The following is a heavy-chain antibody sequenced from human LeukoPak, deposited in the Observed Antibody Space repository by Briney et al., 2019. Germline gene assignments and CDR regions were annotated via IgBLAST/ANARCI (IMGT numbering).Heavy chain of an antibody. J-gene: IGHJ4*02. CDR3: AREGIVGATTVDY. Sequence: ASVKVSCKASGYTLTSYYMHWVRQAPGQGLEWMGIINPSGGSTSFAQKFQGRVTMTRDTSTSTVYMELRSLRSEDTAVYYCAREGIVGATTVDYWGQGTLVTVSS. V-gene: IGHV1-46*01. D-gene: IGHD1-26*01. CDR2: INPSGGST. CDR1: GYTLTSYY.